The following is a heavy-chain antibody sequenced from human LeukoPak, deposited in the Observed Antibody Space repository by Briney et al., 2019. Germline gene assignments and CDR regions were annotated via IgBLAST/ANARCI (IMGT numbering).Heavy chain of an antibody. D-gene: IGHD3-3*01. CDR3: AREAGRLRFLEWSLGWFDP. J-gene: IGHJ5*02. CDR2: IIPIFGTA. V-gene: IGHV1-69*13. CDR1: GGTFSSYA. Sequence: SVKVSCKASGGTFSSYAISWVRQAPGQGLEWMGGIIPIFGTANYAQKFQGRVTITADESTSTAYMELSSLRSEDTAVYYCAREAGRLRFLEWSLGWFDPWGQGTLVTVSS.